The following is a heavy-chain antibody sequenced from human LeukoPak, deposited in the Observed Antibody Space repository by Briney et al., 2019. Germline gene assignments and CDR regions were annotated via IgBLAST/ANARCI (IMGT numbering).Heavy chain of an antibody. CDR3: ATLKLRYFDWSDY. CDR2: ISSSSSYI. J-gene: IGHJ4*02. D-gene: IGHD3-9*01. CDR1: GFTFSSYS. V-gene: IGHV3-21*01. Sequence: GGSLRFSCAASGFTFSSYSMNWVRQAPGKGLEWVSSISSSSSYIYYADSVKGRFTISRDNAKNSLYLQMNSLRAEDTAVYYCATLKLRYFDWSDYWGQGTLVTVSS.